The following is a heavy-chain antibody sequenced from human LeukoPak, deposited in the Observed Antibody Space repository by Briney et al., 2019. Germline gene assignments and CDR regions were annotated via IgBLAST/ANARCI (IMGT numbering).Heavy chain of an antibody. CDR1: GFTFDDYA. CDR2: INSDGSST. J-gene: IGHJ3*02. D-gene: IGHD6-13*01. Sequence: GRSLRLSCAASGFTFDDYAMHWVRQAPGKGLEWVSRINSDGSSTSYADSVKGRFTISRDNAKNTLYLQMNSLRAEDTAVYYCARDGVAAAANDAFDIWGQGTMVTVSS. V-gene: IGHV3-74*01. CDR3: ARDGVAAAANDAFDI.